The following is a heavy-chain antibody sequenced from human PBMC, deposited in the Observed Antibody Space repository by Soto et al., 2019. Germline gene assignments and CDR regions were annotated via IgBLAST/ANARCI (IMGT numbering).Heavy chain of an antibody. CDR3: ARGEHIVVVTAIQWYFDY. D-gene: IGHD2-21*02. Sequence: ASVKVSCKASGYKLTSYGISWVRQAPGQGLEWMGWISAYNGNTKYAQKLQGRVTMTTDTSTSTAYMELRSLRSDDTAVYYCARGEHIVVVTAIQWYFDYWGQGTRVTSPQ. CDR1: GYKLTSYG. V-gene: IGHV1-18*04. CDR2: ISAYNGNT. J-gene: IGHJ4*02.